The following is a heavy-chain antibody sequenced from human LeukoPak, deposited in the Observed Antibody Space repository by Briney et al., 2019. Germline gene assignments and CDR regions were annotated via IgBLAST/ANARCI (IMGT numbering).Heavy chain of an antibody. CDR2: IGSSSIYI. V-gene: IGHV3-21*01. J-gene: IGHJ3*02. CDR1: EFTFDDYA. CDR3: ASQVAHDAFDI. Sequence: GGSLRLSCAASEFTFDDYAMHWVRQAPGKGLEWVSSIGSSSIYIYYVDSVKGRFTISRNNAKNSLYLQMNSLRAEDTAVYYCASQVAHDAFDIWGQGTTVTVSS.